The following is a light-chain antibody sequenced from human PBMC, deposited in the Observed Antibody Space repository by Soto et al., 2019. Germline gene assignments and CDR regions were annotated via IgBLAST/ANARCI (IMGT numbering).Light chain of an antibody. J-gene: IGKJ5*01. V-gene: IGKV1-27*01. CDR1: QGIYNY. CDR2: AAS. Sequence: DIQMTQSPSSLSASVGDRVTITCRASQGIYNYLAWYQQKPGKAPKLLIYAASTLEAGVPSRLSGSGSGTDFTLTISSLQAEDVATYYCHKYNSALLTFGQGTRLEIK. CDR3: HKYNSALLT.